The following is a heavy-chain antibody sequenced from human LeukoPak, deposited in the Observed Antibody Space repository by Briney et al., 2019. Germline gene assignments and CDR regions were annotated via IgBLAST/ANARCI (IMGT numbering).Heavy chain of an antibody. CDR3: ARDLGYSGYDPFDY. CDR2: ISSSSAYI. D-gene: IGHD5-12*01. J-gene: IGHJ4*02. CDR1: GFTFSSFS. Sequence: GGSLRLSCAASGFTFSSFSMNWVRQAPGKGLEWVSSISSSSAYIHYADSVKGRFTISRDNAKNSLYLQMNSLRAEDTAVYYCARDLGYSGYDPFDYWGQGTLVTVSS. V-gene: IGHV3-21*01.